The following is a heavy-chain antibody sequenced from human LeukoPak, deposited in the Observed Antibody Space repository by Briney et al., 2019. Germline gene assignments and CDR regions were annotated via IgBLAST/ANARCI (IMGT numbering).Heavy chain of an antibody. D-gene: IGHD5-12*01. Sequence: GESLRLSCAASGFTFSTYSMNWLRLAPGKGLEWVSSISPDSNYKYYVDSVKGRFTISRDNAKSSLYLQMNSLRAEDTAVYYCARGEVATTYYYGMDVWGQGTTVTVSS. CDR2: ISPDSNYK. J-gene: IGHJ6*02. CDR1: GFTFSTYS. V-gene: IGHV3-21*01. CDR3: ARGEVATTYYYGMDV.